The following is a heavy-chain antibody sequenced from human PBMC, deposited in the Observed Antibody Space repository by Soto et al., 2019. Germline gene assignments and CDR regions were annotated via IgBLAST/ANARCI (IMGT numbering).Heavy chain of an antibody. Sequence: ASVKVSCKASGYTFTSYGISWVRQAPGQGLEWMGWISAYNGNTNYAQKLQGRVTMTEDTSTDTGYMELRSLRSEDTAVYYCATVRSAPYYDFWSGGIAFDYWGQGTLVTVSS. CDR1: GYTFTSYG. D-gene: IGHD3-3*01. V-gene: IGHV1-18*01. J-gene: IGHJ4*02. CDR2: ISAYNGNT. CDR3: ATVRSAPYYDFWSGGIAFDY.